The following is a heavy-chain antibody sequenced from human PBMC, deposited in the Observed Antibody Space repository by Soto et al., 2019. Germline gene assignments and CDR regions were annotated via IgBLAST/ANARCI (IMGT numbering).Heavy chain of an antibody. Sequence: PSETLSLTCAVSGGSISSYYWSWIRQPPGKGLEWIGYIYYSGSTNYNPSLKSRVTISVDTSKNQFSLKLSSVTAADTAVYYCARDRWLWMVRFDNWFDFWGQGKLVT. D-gene: IGHD6-19*01. CDR2: IYYSGST. J-gene: IGHJ5*01. CDR3: ARDRWLWMVRFDNWFDF. V-gene: IGHV4-59*12. CDR1: GGSISSYY.